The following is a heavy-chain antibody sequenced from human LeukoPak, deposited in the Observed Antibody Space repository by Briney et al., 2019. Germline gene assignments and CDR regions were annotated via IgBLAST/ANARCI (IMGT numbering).Heavy chain of an antibody. J-gene: IGHJ3*02. CDR1: GYTVTSYY. Sequence: ASVKVSCKASGYTVTSYYMHWVRQAPGQGLEWMGIINPSGGSTSYAQKFQGRVTMTRDMSTSTVYMELSSLRSEDTAVYYCARVAYYYGSGSYGAFDIWGQGTMVTVSS. CDR3: ARVAYYYGSGSYGAFDI. CDR2: INPSGGST. V-gene: IGHV1-46*01. D-gene: IGHD3-10*01.